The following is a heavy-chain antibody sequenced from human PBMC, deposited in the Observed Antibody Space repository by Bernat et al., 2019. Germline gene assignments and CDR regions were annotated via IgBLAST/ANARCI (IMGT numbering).Heavy chain of an antibody. D-gene: IGHD2-15*01. V-gene: IGHV3-23*01. Sequence: EVQLLESGGGLVQPGGSLRLSCAASGFTFSSYAMSWVRQAPGKGLEWVSAISGSGGSTYYADSVKGRFTISRDNAKNTRYLQMNSLRAEDTAVYYCAKDRVYCSGGSCPLGWYFDLWGRGTLVTVSS. CDR2: ISGSGGST. CDR3: AKDRVYCSGGSCPLGWYFDL. J-gene: IGHJ2*01. CDR1: GFTFSSYA.